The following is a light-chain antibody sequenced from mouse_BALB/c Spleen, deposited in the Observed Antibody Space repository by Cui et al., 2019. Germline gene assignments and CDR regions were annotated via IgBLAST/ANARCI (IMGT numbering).Light chain of an antibody. CDR3: LQSNNMPLT. CDR2: EGN. CDR1: ADIDDD. J-gene: IGKJ5*01. Sequence: DTPVTQSPASLSVATGENVTNICITSADIDDDMNWYQQKPGEPPKLLISEGNTLRPGVPSRFSSSGYGTDFVFTIATTLSEVVADYYCLQSNNMPLTFGAGTKLELK. V-gene: IGKV17-127*01.